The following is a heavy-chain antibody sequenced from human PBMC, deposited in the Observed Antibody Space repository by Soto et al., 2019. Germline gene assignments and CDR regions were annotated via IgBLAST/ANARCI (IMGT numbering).Heavy chain of an antibody. Sequence: PGGSLRLSCAASGFTFSYYFMSWIRQSPGKGLERLSYISSTGGIVYYADSVKGRFTISRDNAKNSLFLQMNGLRAEDTSVYYCAQKSGYPGSWQLLYWGQGTLVTVSS. V-gene: IGHV3-11*01. J-gene: IGHJ4*02. D-gene: IGHD5-12*01. CDR2: ISSTGGIV. CDR3: AQKSGYPGSWQLLY. CDR1: GFTFSYYF.